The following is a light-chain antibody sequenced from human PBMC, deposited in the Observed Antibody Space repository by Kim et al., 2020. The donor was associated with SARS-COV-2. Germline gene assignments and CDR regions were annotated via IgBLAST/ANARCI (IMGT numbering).Light chain of an antibody. V-gene: IGKV3-15*01. CDR3: QQYFNWPRT. CDR2: GAS. CDR1: QSVSRY. Sequence: SVSPGERATLSCRASQSVSRYLAWYQQTPGQPPRLLIYGASTRATGIPARFSGGGSGTEFTLTISRLQSEDFTVYYCQQYFNWPRTFGQGTKLEI. J-gene: IGKJ2*02.